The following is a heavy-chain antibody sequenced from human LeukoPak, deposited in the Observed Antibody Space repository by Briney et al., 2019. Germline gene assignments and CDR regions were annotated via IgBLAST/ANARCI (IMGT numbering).Heavy chain of an antibody. J-gene: IGHJ4*02. Sequence: GGSLRLSCAASGFTFSSYGMHWVRQAPGKGLEWVAVISYDGSNKYYADSVKGRFTISRDNSKNTLYLQMNSLRAEDTAVYYCARDKSSGSYPLYYFDYWGQGTLVTVSS. V-gene: IGHV3-30*03. D-gene: IGHD1-26*01. CDR3: ARDKSSGSYPLYYFDY. CDR2: ISYDGSNK. CDR1: GFTFSSYG.